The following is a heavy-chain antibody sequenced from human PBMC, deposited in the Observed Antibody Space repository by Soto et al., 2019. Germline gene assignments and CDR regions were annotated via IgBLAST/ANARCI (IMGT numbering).Heavy chain of an antibody. V-gene: IGHV4-59*12. CDR3: ARGRSSIP. J-gene: IGHJ5*02. CDR2: IYFGGTT. CDR1: GGSFRPNY. D-gene: IGHD6-13*01. Sequence: SETLSLTCSLSGGSFRPNYWSWIRQSPGKGLEWIGYIYFGGTTSYNPSLKSRVTISLETSKNQFSLKLSSVTAADTAVYYCARGRSSIPWGQGTLVTVSS.